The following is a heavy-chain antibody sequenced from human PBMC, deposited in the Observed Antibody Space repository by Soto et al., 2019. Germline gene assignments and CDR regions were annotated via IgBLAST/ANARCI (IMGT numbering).Heavy chain of an antibody. CDR1: GYTLTELS. J-gene: IGHJ4*02. CDR2: FDPEDGET. Sequence: QVQLVQSGAEVKKPGASVKVSCKVSGYTLTELSMHWVRQAPGKGLEWMGGFDPEDGETIYAQKFQGRVTMTADTSTDTAYMELSSLRSEDTAVYYCATDLGYYYDSSGKYGFGYWGQGTMVTVSS. D-gene: IGHD3-22*01. CDR3: ATDLGYYYDSSGKYGFGY. V-gene: IGHV1-24*01.